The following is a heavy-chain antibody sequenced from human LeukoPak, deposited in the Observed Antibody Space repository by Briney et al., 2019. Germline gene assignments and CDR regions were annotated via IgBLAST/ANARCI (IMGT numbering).Heavy chain of an antibody. CDR1: GYTFTGYY. Sequence: ASVKVSCKASGYTFTGYYIHWVRQAPGQGPEWMGWINPNSGGTDYAQKFQGRVTMTRDTSISTAYMELSRLRSDDSAMYYCARRSSAGGSSPFDYWGQGTLLTVSS. D-gene: IGHD2-15*01. CDR3: ARRSSAGGSSPFDY. V-gene: IGHV1-2*02. J-gene: IGHJ4*02. CDR2: INPNSGGT.